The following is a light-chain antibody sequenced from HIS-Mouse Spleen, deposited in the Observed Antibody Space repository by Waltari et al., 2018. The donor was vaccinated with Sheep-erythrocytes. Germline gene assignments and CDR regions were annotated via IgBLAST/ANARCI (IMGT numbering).Light chain of an antibody. V-gene: IGLV2-11*01. CDR1: SSDVGGYNY. Sequence: QSALTQPRSVSGSPGQSVTISCTGTSSDVGGYNYVSWYQQHPGKAPKLRMYYVSKRPSGVLFRVSGSKSGNTAALTISGLQAEDEADYCCCSYAGSYNHVFATGTKVTVL. CDR2: YVS. CDR3: CSYAGSYNHV. J-gene: IGLJ1*01.